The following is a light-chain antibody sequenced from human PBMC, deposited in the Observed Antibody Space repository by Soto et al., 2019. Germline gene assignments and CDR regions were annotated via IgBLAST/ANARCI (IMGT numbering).Light chain of an antibody. J-gene: IGKJ3*01. CDR3: QQYNKWPLFT. CDR1: QSVSSN. V-gene: IGKV3-15*01. Sequence: EIVMTQSPVTLSVSPGERATLSCRASQSVSSNLAWYQQKPGQAPRLLIYAASTRATGIPARFSGSGSGTEFTLTISSLQSEYVAVYYCQQYNKWPLFTFGPGTKVDIK. CDR2: AAS.